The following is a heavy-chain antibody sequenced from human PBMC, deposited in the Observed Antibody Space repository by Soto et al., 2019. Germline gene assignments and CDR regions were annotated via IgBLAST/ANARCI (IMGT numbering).Heavy chain of an antibody. Sequence: GGSLRLSCAASGFTFSSYGMRWVRQAPGKGLKWLAFIWFDGTDKHYADPVRGRFTISRDNFKNTLHLQMNGLRAEDTALSYCACEDRSSCGVGLDHWGQGTPVTVSS. V-gene: IGHV3-33*03. CDR1: GFTFSSYG. CDR2: IWFDGTDK. D-gene: IGHD2-2*01. J-gene: IGHJ4*02. CDR3: ACEDRSSCGVGLDH.